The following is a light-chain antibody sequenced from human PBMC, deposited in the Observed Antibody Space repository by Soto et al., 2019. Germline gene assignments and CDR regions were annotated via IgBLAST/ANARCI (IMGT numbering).Light chain of an antibody. CDR3: QSYDSSLSGCYV. V-gene: IGLV1-40*01. CDR1: SSNIGAGYD. Sequence: QSVLTQPPSVXXXXGQRVTISCTGSSSNIGAGYDVHWYQQLPGTAPKLLIYGNSNRPSGVPDRFSGSKSGTSASLAITGLQAEDEADYYCQSYDSSLSGCYVFGTGTKVTVL. CDR2: GNS. J-gene: IGLJ1*01.